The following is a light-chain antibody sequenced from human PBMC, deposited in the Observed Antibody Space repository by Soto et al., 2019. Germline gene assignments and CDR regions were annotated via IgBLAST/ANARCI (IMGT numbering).Light chain of an antibody. Sequence: QSVLRHPRSVSGAPGHRVTFSCTGSSSNIGSNYDVHWYQQLPGTAPKLLIYVNSNRPSGVPDRFSGSKSGTSASLAITGLQAEDEADYYCQSYDSSLSGCVFGTGTKVTVL. V-gene: IGLV1-40*01. J-gene: IGLJ1*01. CDR2: VNS. CDR3: QSYDSSLSGCV. CDR1: SSNIGSNYD.